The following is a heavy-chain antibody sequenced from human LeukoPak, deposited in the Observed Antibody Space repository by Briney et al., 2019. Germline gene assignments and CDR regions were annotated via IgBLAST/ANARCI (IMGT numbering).Heavy chain of an antibody. CDR3: ARDLSEGAGY. V-gene: IGHV4-61*02. J-gene: IGHJ4*02. D-gene: IGHD6-19*01. CDR2: IYTSGST. CDR1: GGSISSGSYY. Sequence: SETLSLTCTVSGGSISSGSYYWSWIRQPAGKGLEWIGRIYTSGSTNYNPSLKSRVTISLDTSKNQFSLKLSSVTAADTAVYYCARDLSEGAGYWGQGTLVTVSS.